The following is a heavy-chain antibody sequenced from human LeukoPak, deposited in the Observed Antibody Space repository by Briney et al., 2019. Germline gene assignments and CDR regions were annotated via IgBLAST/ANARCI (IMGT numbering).Heavy chain of an antibody. V-gene: IGHV4-59*01. D-gene: IGHD2-15*01. Sequence: PSETLSLTCTVSGGSISSYYWSWIRQPPGKGLEWIGYIYYSGSTNYNPSLKSRVTISVDTSKNQFSLKLSSVTAADMAVYYCASVVAGGSCYSWGQGTLVTVSS. CDR1: GGSISSYY. J-gene: IGHJ4*02. CDR3: ASVVAGGSCYS. CDR2: IYYSGST.